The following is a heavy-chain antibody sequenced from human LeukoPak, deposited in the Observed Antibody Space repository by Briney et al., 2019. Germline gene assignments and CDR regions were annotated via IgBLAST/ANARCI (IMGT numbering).Heavy chain of an antibody. Sequence: PGGSLRLSCAASGFTFSSYGMHWVRQAPGKGLEWVAFIRYDGSNKYYADSVKGRFTISRDNSKNTLYLQMNSLRAEDTAVYYCAKDPGSYYGYADYWGQGTLVTVSS. D-gene: IGHD1-26*01. CDR1: GFTFSSYG. J-gene: IGHJ4*02. CDR3: AKDPGSYYGYADY. CDR2: IRYDGSNK. V-gene: IGHV3-30*02.